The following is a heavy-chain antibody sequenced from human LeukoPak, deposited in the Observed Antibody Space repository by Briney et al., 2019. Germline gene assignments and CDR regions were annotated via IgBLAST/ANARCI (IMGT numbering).Heavy chain of an antibody. CDR1: GYTFTGYY. CDR3: ARGNVDTALADAFDI. V-gene: IGHV1-2*02. Sequence: ASVKVSCKASGYTFTGYYMHWVRQAPGQGLEWMGWINPNSDGTNYAQKFQGSVTMTSDTSISTAYMELSRLRSDDTAVYYCARGNVDTALADAFDIWGQGTMVTVSS. D-gene: IGHD5-18*01. J-gene: IGHJ3*02. CDR2: INPNSDGT.